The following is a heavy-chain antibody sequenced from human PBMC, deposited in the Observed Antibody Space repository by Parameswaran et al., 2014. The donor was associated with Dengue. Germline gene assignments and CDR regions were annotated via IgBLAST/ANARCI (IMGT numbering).Heavy chain of an antibody. Sequence: WVRQAPGQGLEWMGWINPNSGGTNYAQKFQGRVTMTRDTSISTAYMELSRLRSDDTAVYYCVRDLTAVGFFDYWGQGTLVTVSS. CDR3: VRDLTAVGFFDY. D-gene: IGHD6-19*01. CDR2: INPNSGGT. V-gene: IGHV1-2*02. J-gene: IGHJ4*02.